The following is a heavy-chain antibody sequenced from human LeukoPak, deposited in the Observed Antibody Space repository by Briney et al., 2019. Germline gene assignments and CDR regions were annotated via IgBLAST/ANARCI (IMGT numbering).Heavy chain of an antibody. V-gene: IGHV3-9*03. D-gene: IGHD1-1*01. CDR1: GFTFDDYD. Sequence: GGSLRLSCAASGFTFDDYDMHWVRQAPGKGLEWVSGISWNTGSIGYADSVKGRFTISRDNAKNTLYLQMNSLRAEDMALYYCARSAQLYYYYHMDVWGKGTTVTVSS. J-gene: IGHJ6*03. CDR3: ARSAQLYYYYHMDV. CDR2: ISWNTGSI.